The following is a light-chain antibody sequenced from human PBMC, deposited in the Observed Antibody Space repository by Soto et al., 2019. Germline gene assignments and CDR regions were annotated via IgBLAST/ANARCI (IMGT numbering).Light chain of an antibody. CDR2: DTS. J-gene: IGLJ3*02. Sequence: QAVVTQEPSLTVSPGGTITLTCGSSTGPVTSNHYPYWFQQGPGQAPRTLIYDTSNKHSWTPARFSGSLLGGKAALTLSGAQPEDEADYYCLVFYNGLSVFGGGTKVTVL. CDR3: LVFYNGLSV. V-gene: IGLV7-46*01. CDR1: TGPVTSNHY.